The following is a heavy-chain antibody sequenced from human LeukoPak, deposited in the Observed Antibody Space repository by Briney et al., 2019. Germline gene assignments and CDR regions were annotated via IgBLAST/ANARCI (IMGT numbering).Heavy chain of an antibody. CDR3: ARDRNGDYGYNWFDP. V-gene: IGHV1-18*01. J-gene: IGHJ5*02. CDR1: GYTFTSYG. Sequence: GASVKVSCKASGYTFTSYGISWVRQAPGQGLEWMGWISAYNGNTNYAQKLQGRVTMTTDTSTSTAYMELRSLRSDDTAVYYCARDRNGDYGYNWFDPWGQGTLVTVSS. D-gene: IGHD4-17*01. CDR2: ISAYNGNT.